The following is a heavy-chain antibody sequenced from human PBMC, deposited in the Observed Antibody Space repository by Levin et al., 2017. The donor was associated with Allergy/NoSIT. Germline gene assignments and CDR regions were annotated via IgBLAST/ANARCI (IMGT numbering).Heavy chain of an antibody. CDR2: ISYDGSNK. CDR1: GFTFSSYG. CDR3: AKSRSYGGSYYFDY. Sequence: TGGSLRLSCAASGFTFSSYGMHWVRQAPGKGLEWVAVISYDGSNKYYADSVKGRFTISRDNSKNTLYLQMNSLRAEDTAVYYCAKSRSYGGSYYFDYWGQGTLVTVSS. D-gene: IGHD5-18*01. J-gene: IGHJ4*02. V-gene: IGHV3-30*18.